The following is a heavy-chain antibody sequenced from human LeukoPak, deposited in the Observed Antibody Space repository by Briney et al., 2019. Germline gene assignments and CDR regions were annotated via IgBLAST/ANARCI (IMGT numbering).Heavy chain of an antibody. D-gene: IGHD4-17*01. V-gene: IGHV1-2*02. CDR2: INPNSGGT. CDR3: ARHKADYGDYYFDY. Sequence: ASVKVSCKASGYTFTGYYMHWVRQAPGQGLEWMGWINPNSGGTNYAQKFQGRVTMTRDTSISTAYMELSRLRSDDTAVYYCARHKADYGDYYFDYWGQGTLVTVSS. CDR1: GYTFTGYY. J-gene: IGHJ4*02.